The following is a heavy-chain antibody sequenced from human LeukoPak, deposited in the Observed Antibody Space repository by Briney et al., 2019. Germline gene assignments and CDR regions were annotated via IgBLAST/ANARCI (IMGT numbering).Heavy chain of an antibody. V-gene: IGHV1-69*13. J-gene: IGHJ4*02. CDR1: GGTFSSYA. CDR3: AKGYDSSGYSDY. Sequence: ASVKVSCKASGGTFSSYAISWVRQAPGQGLEWMGGIIPIFGTANYAQKFQGRVTITADESTSTAYMELSSLRSEDTAVYYCAKGYDSSGYSDYWGQGTLVTVSS. D-gene: IGHD3-22*01. CDR2: IIPIFGTA.